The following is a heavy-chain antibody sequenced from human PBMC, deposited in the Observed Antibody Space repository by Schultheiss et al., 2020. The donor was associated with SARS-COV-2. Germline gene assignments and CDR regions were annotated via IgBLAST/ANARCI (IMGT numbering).Heavy chain of an antibody. CDR1: GFTFSSYA. Sequence: GESLKISCAASGFTFSSYAMSWVRQATGKGLERVSVISGSGDSTYYADPVKGRFTISRDDSKNTLYLQMNSLRAEDTAVYYCTTPNYDFWSGTDNWFDPWGQGTLVTVSS. CDR3: TTPNYDFWSGTDNWFDP. D-gene: IGHD3-3*01. J-gene: IGHJ5*02. CDR2: ISGSGDST. V-gene: IGHV3-23*01.